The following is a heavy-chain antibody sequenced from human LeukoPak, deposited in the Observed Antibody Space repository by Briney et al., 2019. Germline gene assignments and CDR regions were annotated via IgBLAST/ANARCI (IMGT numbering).Heavy chain of an antibody. Sequence: GGSLRLSCAASGFTFSNAWVSWVRQAPGKGLEWVGRIKSKTDGGTTDHAAPVKGRFTISRDDSKNTLYLQMNSLKTEDTAVYYCTTDVHWTGTTLRRFDYWGQGTLVTVSS. D-gene: IGHD1-1*01. CDR3: TTDVHWTGTTLRRFDY. V-gene: IGHV3-15*01. CDR1: GFTFSNAW. J-gene: IGHJ4*02. CDR2: IKSKTDGGTT.